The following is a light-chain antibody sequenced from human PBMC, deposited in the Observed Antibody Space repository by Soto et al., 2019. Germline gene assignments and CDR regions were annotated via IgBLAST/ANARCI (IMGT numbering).Light chain of an antibody. CDR1: QSVSSY. J-gene: IGKJ1*01. V-gene: IGKV3-20*01. CDR2: DAS. CDR3: QQYGSSPRT. Sequence: EIVWTQPPGTLSLSPGERATLSCRASQSVSSYLAWYQQKPGQAPRLLIYDASNRATGIPARFSGSGSGTDFTLTISRLEPEDFAVYYCQQYGSSPRTFGQGTKLDIK.